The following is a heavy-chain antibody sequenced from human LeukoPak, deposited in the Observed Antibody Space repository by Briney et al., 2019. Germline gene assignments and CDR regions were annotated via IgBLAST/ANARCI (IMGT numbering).Heavy chain of an antibody. CDR3: ARGNCDYELANP. CDR1: GYTFTSYD. D-gene: IGHD4-17*01. V-gene: IGHV1-8*03. Sequence: ASVKVSCKASGYTFTSYDINWVRQATGQGLEWMGWMNPNSGNTGYAQKFQGRVTITRNTSISTAYMELSSLRSEDTAVYYCARGNCDYELANPWGQGTLVTVSS. J-gene: IGHJ5*02. CDR2: MNPNSGNT.